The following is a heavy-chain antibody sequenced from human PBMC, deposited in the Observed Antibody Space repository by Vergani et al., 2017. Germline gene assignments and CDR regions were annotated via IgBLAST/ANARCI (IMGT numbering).Heavy chain of an antibody. CDR2: IKQDGSEK. CDR3: ARDRYSSSWYPGVY. D-gene: IGHD6-13*01. J-gene: IGHJ4*02. V-gene: IGHV3-7*01. CDR1: GFTFSSYW. Sequence: EVQLVESGGGLVQPGGSLRLSCAASGFTFSSYWMSWVRQAPGKGLEWVANIKQDGSEKYYVDSVKGRFTISRDNAKNSLYLQMNSLRAEDTAVYYCARDRYSSSWYPGVYWGQGTLVTVSS.